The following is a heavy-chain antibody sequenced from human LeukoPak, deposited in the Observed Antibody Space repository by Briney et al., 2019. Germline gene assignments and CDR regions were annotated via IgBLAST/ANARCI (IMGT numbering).Heavy chain of an antibody. CDR3: ARAPSYYDILTGYYPLYFDY. V-gene: IGHV3-21*01. CDR2: ISSSSSYI. J-gene: IGHJ4*02. CDR1: GFIFSSYS. D-gene: IGHD3-9*01. Sequence: GGSLRLSCAASGFIFSSYSMNWVRQAPGKGLEWVSSISSSSSYIYYADSVKGRFTISRDNAKNSLYLQMNSLRAEDTAVYYCARAPSYYDILTGYYPLYFDYWGQGTLVTVSS.